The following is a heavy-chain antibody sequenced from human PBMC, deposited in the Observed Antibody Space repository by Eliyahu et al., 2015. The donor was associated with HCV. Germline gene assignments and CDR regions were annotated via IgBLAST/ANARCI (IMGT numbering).Heavy chain of an antibody. Sequence: QVQLQESGPGLVKPSETLSLTCTVSGRSITTYYWSWIRQPPGKGLEWIGYIHYSGSTNYNPPLKSRVTISVDTSKNQFSLNLTSVTAADTAVYYCASGGGGIAVAGTGGWFDPWGQGTLVTVSS. J-gene: IGHJ5*02. CDR2: IHYSGST. V-gene: IGHV4-59*01. CDR1: GRSITTYY. D-gene: IGHD6-19*01. CDR3: ASGGGGIAVAGTGGWFDP.